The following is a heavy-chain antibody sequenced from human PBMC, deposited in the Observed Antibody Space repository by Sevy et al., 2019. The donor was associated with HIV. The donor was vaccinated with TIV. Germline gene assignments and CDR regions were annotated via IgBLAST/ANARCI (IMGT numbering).Heavy chain of an antibody. CDR3: AREGGYYDSSGVEGSAFDI. CDR1: GGSISSGSYY. V-gene: IGHV4-61*02. Sequence: SETLSLTCTVSGGSISSGSYYWSWIRQPAGKGLEWIGRIYTSGSTNYNPSLKSRVTISVDTSKNQFSLKLSSVTAADTALYYCAREGGYYDSSGVEGSAFDIWGQGTMVTVSS. J-gene: IGHJ3*02. CDR2: IYTSGST. D-gene: IGHD3-22*01.